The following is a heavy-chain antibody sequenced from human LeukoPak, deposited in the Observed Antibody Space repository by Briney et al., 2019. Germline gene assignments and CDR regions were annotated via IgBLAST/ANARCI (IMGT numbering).Heavy chain of an antibody. V-gene: IGHV4-39*01. CDR2: IYYSGST. J-gene: IGHJ4*02. D-gene: IGHD3-3*01. Sequence: SETLSLTCTVSGGSIRSGSYWGWIRQSPGKGLEWIGSIYYSGSTYYNPSLKTEVTISVDTSKNQFSLKMNSVTAADTAIYFCARTESGHFYHVALMTFWGQGTLVTVSS. CDR3: ARTESGHFYHVALMTF. CDR1: GGSIRSGSY.